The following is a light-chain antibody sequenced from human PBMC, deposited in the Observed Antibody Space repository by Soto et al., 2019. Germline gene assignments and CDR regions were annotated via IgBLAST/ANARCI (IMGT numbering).Light chain of an antibody. V-gene: IGKV1-5*01. Sequence: DIQMTQSPSTLSASVGYRCTITCRASQSISHFLAWYQQKPGKVPKLLIYDASNVGSGVPSRFSGSGSGTDFTLTRSGLQPDDFTTYYCQQYTSYSRAFGQGTTVDIK. CDR2: DAS. CDR3: QQYTSYSRA. J-gene: IGKJ1*01. CDR1: QSISHF.